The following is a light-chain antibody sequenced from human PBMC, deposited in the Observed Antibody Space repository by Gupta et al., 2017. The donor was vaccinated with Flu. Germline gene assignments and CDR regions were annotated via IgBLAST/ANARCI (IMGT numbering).Light chain of an antibody. CDR2: GTS. Sequence: EIVLTQSPGTLSLSPGERATLSCRASQSVSTRYLGWYQQKPGQAPRLLIYGTSNRARGITDRFSGSGAGKDFTLTSSGREPEDCAVYYGQQDYTSRAFGQGTRLEIK. CDR3: QQDYTSRA. J-gene: IGKJ5*01. CDR1: QSVSTRY. V-gene: IGKV3-20*01.